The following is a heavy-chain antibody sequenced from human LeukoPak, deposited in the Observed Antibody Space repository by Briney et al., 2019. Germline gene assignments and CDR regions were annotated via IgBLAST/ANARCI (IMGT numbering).Heavy chain of an antibody. CDR3: AAVHSNWFDP. J-gene: IGHJ5*02. CDR2: IVVGSGNT. Sequence: SVKVSCKVSGYTLTELSMHWVRQARGQRLEWIGWIVVGSGNTNYAQKFQERVTITRDMSTSTAYMELSSLRSEDTAVYYCAAVHSNWFDPWGQGTLVTVSS. V-gene: IGHV1-58*02. CDR1: GYTLTELS.